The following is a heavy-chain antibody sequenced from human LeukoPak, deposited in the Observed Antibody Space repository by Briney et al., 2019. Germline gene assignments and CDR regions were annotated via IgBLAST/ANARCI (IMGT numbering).Heavy chain of an antibody. Sequence: GGSLRLSCAASGFTFSSYEMNWVRQAPGKGLEWVSYITSSGSTIYYADSVKGRFTISRDNAKNSLCLQMNSLRAEDTAVYCCAREPPSPDIVVVPAVFDPWGQGTLVTVSS. CDR1: GFTFSSYE. J-gene: IGHJ5*02. CDR3: AREPPSPDIVVVPAVFDP. D-gene: IGHD2-2*01. CDR2: ITSSGSTI. V-gene: IGHV3-48*03.